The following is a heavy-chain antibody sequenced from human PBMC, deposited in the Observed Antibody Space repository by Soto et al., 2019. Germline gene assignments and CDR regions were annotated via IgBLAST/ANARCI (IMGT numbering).Heavy chain of an antibody. Sequence: ASVKVSCKASGGTFSSYAISWVRQAPGQGLEWMGGIIPIFGTANYAQKFQGRVTITADESTSTAYMELSSLRSEDTAVYYCARGKMIDFGVVRRVNRYYYGMDVWGQGTTVTVSS. CDR1: GGTFSSYA. J-gene: IGHJ6*02. CDR3: ARGKMIDFGVVRRVNRYYYGMDV. CDR2: IIPIFGTA. V-gene: IGHV1-69*13. D-gene: IGHD3-3*01.